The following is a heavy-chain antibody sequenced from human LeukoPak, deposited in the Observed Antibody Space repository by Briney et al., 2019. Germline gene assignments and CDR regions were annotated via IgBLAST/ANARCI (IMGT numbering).Heavy chain of an antibody. D-gene: IGHD1-26*01. CDR1: GGSISSSKDY. CDR3: ARRTYSENYWKHSDS. CDR2: IYYSENT. J-gene: IGHJ4*02. V-gene: IGHV4-39*01. Sequence: ASETLSLTCTVSGGSISSSKDYWGWIRQPPGKGLEWIGSIYYSENTYYNPSLKSRVSISVDTSKNQFTLKLSSVTAADTAVYYCARRTYSENYWKHSDSWGQGTLVTVSS.